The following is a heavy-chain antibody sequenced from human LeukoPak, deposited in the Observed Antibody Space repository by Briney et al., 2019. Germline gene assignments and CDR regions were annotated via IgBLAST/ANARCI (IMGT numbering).Heavy chain of an antibody. D-gene: IGHD6-6*01. Sequence: PSETLSLTCAVYGGSFSCYYWSWIRQPPGKGLEWIGEINRSGSTNYNPSLKSRVTISVDTSKNQFSLKLSSVTAADTAVYYCARGTQLVHWGQGTLVSVSS. V-gene: IGHV4-34*01. J-gene: IGHJ4*02. CDR2: INRSGST. CDR1: GGSFSCYY. CDR3: ARGTQLVH.